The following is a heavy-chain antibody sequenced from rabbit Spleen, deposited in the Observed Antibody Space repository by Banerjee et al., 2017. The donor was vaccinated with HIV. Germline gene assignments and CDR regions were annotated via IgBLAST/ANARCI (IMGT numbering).Heavy chain of an antibody. CDR2: IVTGKA. CDR1: GFSLGDYS. V-gene: IGHV1S69*01. J-gene: IGHJ3*01. Sequence: QSVEESGGRLVTPGTPLTLTCTVPGFSLGDYSMTWIRQAPGKGLEWIACIVTGKAVYASWAKGRFTFSKTSSTTVTLQMTSLTAADTATYFCARDLDGVIGWNFGWWGQGTLVTVS. D-gene: IGHD4-1*01. CDR3: ARDLDGVIGWNFGW.